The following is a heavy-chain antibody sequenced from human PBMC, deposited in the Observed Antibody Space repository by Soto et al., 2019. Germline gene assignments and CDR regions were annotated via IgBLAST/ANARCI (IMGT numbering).Heavy chain of an antibody. CDR2: VYYSGST. CDR3: GRLEGLATISYYFDY. V-gene: IGHV4-39*01. Sequence: QLQLQESGPGLVKPSETLSLTCTVAGVSVSSSSYYWGWVRQPPGKGLEWIGSVYYSGSTYYNPSLESRVTISVDKSKNQFSLKLMSLSAAYTAVYYCGRLEGLATISYYFDYWGQGALVTVSS. CDR1: GVSVSSSSYY. J-gene: IGHJ4*02. D-gene: IGHD6-19*01.